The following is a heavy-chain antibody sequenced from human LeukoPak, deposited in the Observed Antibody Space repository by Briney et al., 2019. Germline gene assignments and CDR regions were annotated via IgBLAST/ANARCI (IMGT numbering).Heavy chain of an antibody. CDR3: ASSYGDYPTDY. Sequence: GASVKVSCKASGGTFSSYAISWVRQAPGQGLEWMGGIIPIFGTANYAQKFQGRVTITADESTSTAYMELSSLRSEDTAVYYCASSYGDYPTDYWGQGTLVTVSS. CDR1: GGTFSSYA. V-gene: IGHV1-69*13. J-gene: IGHJ4*02. D-gene: IGHD4-17*01. CDR2: IIPIFGTA.